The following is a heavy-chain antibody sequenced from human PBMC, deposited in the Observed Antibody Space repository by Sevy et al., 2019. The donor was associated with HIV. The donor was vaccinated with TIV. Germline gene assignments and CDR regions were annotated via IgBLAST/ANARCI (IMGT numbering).Heavy chain of an antibody. CDR1: GFTFSTYT. CDR2: ISSSSNYI. Sequence: GGSLRLSCAASGFTFSTYTMYWVRQAPGKGLEWVASISSSSNYIYYADSVKGRFTISRDNAKNSLYLQMNSLRAEDTAVYYCARPYGSGSWEAFDIWGQGTMVTVSS. CDR3: ARPYGSGSWEAFDI. D-gene: IGHD3-10*01. J-gene: IGHJ3*02. V-gene: IGHV3-21*01.